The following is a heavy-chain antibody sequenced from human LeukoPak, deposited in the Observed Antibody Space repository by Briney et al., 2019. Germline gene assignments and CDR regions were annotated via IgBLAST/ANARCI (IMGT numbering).Heavy chain of an antibody. CDR1: GGTFSSYT. Sequence: ASVKVSCKASGGTFSSYTISWVRQAPGQGLEWMGRIIPILGIANYAQKFQGRVTITADKSTSTAYMELSSLRSEDTAVYYCARETEYSSSSWFDPWGQGTLVTVSS. CDR2: IIPILGIA. D-gene: IGHD6-6*01. V-gene: IGHV1-69*04. CDR3: ARETEYSSSSWFDP. J-gene: IGHJ5*02.